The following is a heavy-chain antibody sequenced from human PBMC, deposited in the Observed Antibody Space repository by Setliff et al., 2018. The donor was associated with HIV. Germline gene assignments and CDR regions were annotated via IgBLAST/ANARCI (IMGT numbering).Heavy chain of an antibody. Sequence: SETLSLTCSVSGASITSHNWSWIRQAAGKGLEWIGRIYTRGNTNYNPSLRSRVTMSVDTSKNQFSLKVTSVTAADTAVYYCTRDLWGDDYYYNNMDVWGKGATITVSS. CDR3: TRDLWGDDYYYNNMDV. J-gene: IGHJ6*03. D-gene: IGHD2-21*02. V-gene: IGHV4-4*07. CDR2: IYTRGNT. CDR1: GASITSHN.